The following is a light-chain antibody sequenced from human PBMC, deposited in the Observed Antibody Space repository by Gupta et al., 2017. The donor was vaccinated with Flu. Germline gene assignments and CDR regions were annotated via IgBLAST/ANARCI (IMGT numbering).Light chain of an antibody. CDR2: GAS. J-gene: IGKJ3*01. CDR1: QSISSN. CDR3: QQYKNWPPFT. Sequence: EVVMTQFPATLSASPGERVTLSCRASQSISSNVAWYQQKPGQAPRLLIYGASTGDTGIPARFSGRGSGTEFTLTGSSLQSEDFAVYYCQQYKNWPPFTFGPGTKVHIK. V-gene: IGKV3-15*01.